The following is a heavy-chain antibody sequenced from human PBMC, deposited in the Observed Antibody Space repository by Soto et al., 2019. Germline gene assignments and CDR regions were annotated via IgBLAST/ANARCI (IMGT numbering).Heavy chain of an antibody. CDR3: ARRYGGTIDY. CDR1: GGSISSYY. J-gene: IGHJ4*02. Sequence: QVQLQESGPGLVKPSETLSLTCTVSGGSISSYYWSWIRQPPGKGLEWIGYIYYSGSTTYNPSLKSRATILVDTSKNQFSLNLSSVTAADTAVYYCARRYGGTIDYWGQGTLVTVSS. V-gene: IGHV4-59*08. D-gene: IGHD4-17*01. CDR2: IYYSGST.